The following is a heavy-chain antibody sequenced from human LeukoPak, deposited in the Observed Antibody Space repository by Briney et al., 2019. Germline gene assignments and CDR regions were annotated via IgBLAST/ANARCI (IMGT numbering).Heavy chain of an antibody. CDR2: ISGSGGST. Sequence: GGSLRLSCAASGFTFSSYAMSWVRQAPGKGLEWVSAISGSGGSTHYADSVKGRFTISRDNSKNTLYLQMNSLRAEDTAVYYCARGSPSTVRGVIANEYFQHWGQGTLVTVSS. CDR3: ARGSPSTVRGVIANEYFQH. J-gene: IGHJ1*01. V-gene: IGHV3-23*01. D-gene: IGHD3-10*01. CDR1: GFTFSSYA.